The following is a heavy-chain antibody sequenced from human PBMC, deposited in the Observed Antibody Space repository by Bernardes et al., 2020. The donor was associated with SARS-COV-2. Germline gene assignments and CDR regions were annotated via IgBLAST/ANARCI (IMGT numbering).Heavy chain of an antibody. J-gene: IGHJ3*02. V-gene: IGHV4-4*02. CDR1: GGSISSSNW. CDR3: ARTLWPASKGAFDI. D-gene: IGHD2-2*01. Sequence: SETLSLTCAVSGGSISSSNWWSWVRQPPGKGLEWIGEIYHSGSTNYNPSLKSRVTISVDTSRNQFSLKLSSVTATDTAFYYCARTLWPASKGAFDIWGPGTAVTVSS. CDR2: IYHSGST.